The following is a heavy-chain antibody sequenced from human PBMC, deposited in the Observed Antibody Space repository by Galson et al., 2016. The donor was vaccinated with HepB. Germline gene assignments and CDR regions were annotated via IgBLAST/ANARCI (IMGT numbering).Heavy chain of an antibody. D-gene: IGHD6-19*01. V-gene: IGHV1-24*01. CDR3: ATDQGEVAGPPNYYYGIQV. J-gene: IGHJ6*02. Sequence: SVKVSCKVSGYSLTELSIHWVRQAPGKGLEWVGGFDPEDGETIYAQKSQGRVTMTEDISTDTAYMKLSSLRSEDTAVYYCATDQGEVAGPPNYYYGIQVWGQGTTVTGSS. CDR2: FDPEDGET. CDR1: GYSLTELS.